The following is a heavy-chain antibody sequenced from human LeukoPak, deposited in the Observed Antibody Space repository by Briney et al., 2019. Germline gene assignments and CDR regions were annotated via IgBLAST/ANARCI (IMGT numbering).Heavy chain of an antibody. CDR3: ARTYYDILTGYLY. J-gene: IGHJ4*02. V-gene: IGHV1-2*02. CDR1: GYTFTGYY. D-gene: IGHD3-9*01. Sequence: ASVKVSCKASGYTFTGYYIHWVRQAPGQGLEWMGWINPNSGGTNYAQKFQGRVTMTRDTSISTAYMELSRLRSDDTAVYYCARTYYDILTGYLYWGQGTLVTVSS. CDR2: INPNSGGT.